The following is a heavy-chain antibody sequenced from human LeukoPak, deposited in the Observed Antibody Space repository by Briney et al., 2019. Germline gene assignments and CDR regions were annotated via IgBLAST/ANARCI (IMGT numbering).Heavy chain of an antibody. V-gene: IGHV3-30*18. D-gene: IGHD3-10*01. J-gene: IGHJ3*02. CDR3: AKERVRGVIFDAFDI. CDR2: MSFDGNNR. Sequence: GRSLRLSCLASGFTFSSYAMHWVRQAPGKGLEWVAVMSFDGNNRYYTDSVKGRFTISRDNSKNTVYLQMNSLRAEDTAVYYCAKERVRGVIFDAFDIWGQGTMVTVSS. CDR1: GFTFSSYA.